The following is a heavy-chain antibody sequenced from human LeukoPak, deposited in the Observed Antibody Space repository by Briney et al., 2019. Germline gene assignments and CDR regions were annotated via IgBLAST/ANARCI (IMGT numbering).Heavy chain of an antibody. CDR1: GYSISSGYY. J-gene: IGHJ6*03. Sequence: SETLSLTCAVSGYSISSGYYWGWIRQPTGKGLEWIGSIYHSGSTYYNPSLKSRVTISVDTSKNQFSVKLSSVTAADTAVYYCARRQGYYYYMDVWGKGTTVTVSS. CDR3: ARRQGYYYYMDV. CDR2: IYHSGST. V-gene: IGHV4-38-2*01.